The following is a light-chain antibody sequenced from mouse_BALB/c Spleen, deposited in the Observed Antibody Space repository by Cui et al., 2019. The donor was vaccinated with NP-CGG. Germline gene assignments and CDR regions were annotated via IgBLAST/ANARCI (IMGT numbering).Light chain of an antibody. V-gene: IGLV1*01. J-gene: IGLJ1*01. CDR3: ALWYSNHWV. Sequence: QAVVSQESALTTSPGESVTLTCRSRTRAVTTSNYAYWVQEKPDDLFTGIMVGTNNRTPGVPARFSGSLIGDKAALTITGAQTEDEAIYFCALWYSNHWVFGGGTKLTVL. CDR1: TRAVTTSNY. CDR2: GTN.